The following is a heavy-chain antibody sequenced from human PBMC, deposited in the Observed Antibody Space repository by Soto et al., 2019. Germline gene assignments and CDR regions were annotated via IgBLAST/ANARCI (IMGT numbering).Heavy chain of an antibody. Sequence: EVQLVESGGGVVRPGGSLRLSCAASGATFDDNGMSWVRQAPGKGLEWVPGINRNGGSTGYADSVKGRFTISRDNAKNSLYLQMNSLRAEDTALYYCARSVGATNWFDPWGQGTLVTVSA. J-gene: IGHJ5*02. D-gene: IGHD1-26*01. CDR2: INRNGGST. V-gene: IGHV3-20*04. CDR1: GATFDDNG. CDR3: ARSVGATNWFDP.